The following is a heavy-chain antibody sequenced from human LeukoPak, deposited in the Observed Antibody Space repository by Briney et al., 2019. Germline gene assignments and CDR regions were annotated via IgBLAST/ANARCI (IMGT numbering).Heavy chain of an antibody. CDR3: ARDGAADFDY. CDR1: GFTFSSYW. J-gene: IGHJ4*02. V-gene: IGHV3-7*01. Sequence: GGSLILSCAASGFTFSSYWMSWVRQAPGKGLEWVPNIKQDGSEKYYVDSVKGRFTISRDNAKNSLDLQMNSLRAEDTAVYYCARDGAADFDYWGQGTLVTVSS. D-gene: IGHD6-25*01. CDR2: IKQDGSEK.